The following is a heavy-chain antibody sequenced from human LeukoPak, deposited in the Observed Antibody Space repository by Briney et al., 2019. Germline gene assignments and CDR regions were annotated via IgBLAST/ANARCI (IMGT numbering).Heavy chain of an antibody. Sequence: SETLSLTCTVSGGSISSYYWSWIRQPPGKGLEWIGYTYYSGSTNYNPSLKSRVTISVDTSKNQFSLKLSSVTAADTAVYYCASSGWYEWFDPWGQGTLVTVS. D-gene: IGHD6-19*01. CDR2: TYYSGST. CDR3: ASSGWYEWFDP. CDR1: GGSISSYY. V-gene: IGHV4-59*01. J-gene: IGHJ5*02.